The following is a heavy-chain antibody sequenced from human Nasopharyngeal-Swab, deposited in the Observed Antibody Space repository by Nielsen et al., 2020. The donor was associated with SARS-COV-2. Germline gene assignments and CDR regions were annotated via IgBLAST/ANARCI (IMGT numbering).Heavy chain of an antibody. Sequence: VRQAPGKGLEWVAVIWYDGSNKYYADSVKGRFTISRDNAKNSLYLQMNNLRAEDTAVYYCAREVSSSLDHWGQGTLVTVSS. CDR3: AREVSSSLDH. V-gene: IGHV3-33*01. CDR2: IWYDGSNK. J-gene: IGHJ4*02.